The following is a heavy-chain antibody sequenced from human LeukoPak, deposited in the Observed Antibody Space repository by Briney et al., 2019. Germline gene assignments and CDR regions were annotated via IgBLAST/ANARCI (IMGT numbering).Heavy chain of an antibody. CDR3: ARDAGDYGYDY. Sequence: ASVKVSCKASGYTFTSYDINWVRQAPGQGLEWMGWISAYNGNTNYAQNRQGRVTMTTDTSTSTAYMELRSLRSDDTAMYYCARDAGDYGYDYWGQGTLVIVSS. D-gene: IGHD4-17*01. CDR2: ISAYNGNT. CDR1: GYTFTSYD. J-gene: IGHJ4*02. V-gene: IGHV1-18*01.